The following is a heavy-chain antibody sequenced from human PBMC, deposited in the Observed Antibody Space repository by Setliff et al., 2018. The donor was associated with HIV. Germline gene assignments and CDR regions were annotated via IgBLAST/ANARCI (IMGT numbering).Heavy chain of an antibody. CDR3: ARDDYANTDLDY. Sequence: VEVSCKASGYTFTDYGIHWVRKAPGQGLEWMGWINTDSGHPTYAQGFTGRFVFSFDTSVRTAYLQITNLKPEDTAVYFCARDDYANTDLDYWGPGTLVTVSS. CDR1: GYTFTDYG. V-gene: IGHV7-4-1*02. D-gene: IGHD4-17*01. J-gene: IGHJ4*02. CDR2: INTDSGHP.